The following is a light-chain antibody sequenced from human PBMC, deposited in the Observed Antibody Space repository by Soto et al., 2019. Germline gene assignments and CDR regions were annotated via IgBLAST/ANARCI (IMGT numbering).Light chain of an antibody. V-gene: IGLV2-14*03. Sequence: QSVLTQPASVSGSPGQSITISCTGTSSDVGGYNYVSWHQHHPGKAPKLIIYDVSNRPSGVSIRFSGSKSDNTASLTISGLQPEDEADYHIIPHTTRYTRQPVFAIVSKVTVL. CDR2: DVS. CDR1: SSDVGGYNY. CDR3: IPHTTRYTRQPV. J-gene: IGLJ1*01.